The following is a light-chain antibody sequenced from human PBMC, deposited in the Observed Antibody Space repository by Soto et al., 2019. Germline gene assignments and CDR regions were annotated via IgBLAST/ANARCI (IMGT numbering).Light chain of an antibody. CDR3: CSYGGSPHVV. J-gene: IGLJ2*01. Sequence: QSALTQPASVSGSPGQSITISCTGTSSDVGSYNLVSWYQQHPGKAPKLMIYEVSKRPSGVSNRFSGSKSGNTASLTISGLQAEDEADYYCCSYGGSPHVVFGGGTKLTVL. CDR1: SSDVGSYNL. V-gene: IGLV2-23*02. CDR2: EVS.